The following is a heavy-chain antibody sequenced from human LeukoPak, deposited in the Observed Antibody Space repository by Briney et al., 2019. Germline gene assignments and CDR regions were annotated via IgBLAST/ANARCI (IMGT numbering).Heavy chain of an antibody. CDR1: GYTFTCYY. V-gene: IGHV1-69*13. CDR3: ANQYSSGWYGDY. J-gene: IGHJ4*02. D-gene: IGHD6-19*01. Sequence: SVKVSCKASGYTFTCYYMHWVRQAPGQGLEWMGGIIPIFGTANYAQKFQGRVTITADESTSTAYMELSSLRSEDTAVYYCANQYSSGWYGDYWGQGTLVTVSS. CDR2: IIPIFGTA.